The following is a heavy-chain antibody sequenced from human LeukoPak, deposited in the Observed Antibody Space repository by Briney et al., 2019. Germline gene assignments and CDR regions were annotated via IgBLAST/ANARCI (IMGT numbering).Heavy chain of an antibody. Sequence: SETLSLTCTVSGGTISSYYWNWIRQPPGKGLEWIGYVFDSGSTNYNPSLKSRVTISVDTSKNQFSLKLGSVTAADTAVYYCARYSRSLYFDHWGQGTLVTVSS. J-gene: IGHJ4*02. CDR3: ARYSRSLYFDH. CDR1: GGTISSYY. D-gene: IGHD1-26*01. CDR2: VFDSGST. V-gene: IGHV4-59*08.